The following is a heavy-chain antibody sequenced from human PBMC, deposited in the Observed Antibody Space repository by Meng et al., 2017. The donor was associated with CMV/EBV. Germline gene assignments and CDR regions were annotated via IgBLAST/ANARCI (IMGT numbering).Heavy chain of an antibody. D-gene: IGHD3-22*01. CDR3: ARDTMMIMSFDH. Sequence: QVQLVQSGAEVRKPGASVKVSCKASGYTFTHHGISWVRQAPGQGLKWMGWISGYNDNTKYARHLQGRVTMTTDTSTNTAYMELRSLRSDDTAIYYCARDTMMIMSFDHWGPGTLVTVSS. J-gene: IGHJ4*02. CDR2: ISGYNDNT. CDR1: GYTFTHHG. V-gene: IGHV1-18*01.